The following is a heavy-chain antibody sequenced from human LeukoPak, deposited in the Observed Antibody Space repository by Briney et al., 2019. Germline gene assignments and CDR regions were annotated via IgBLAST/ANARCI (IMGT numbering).Heavy chain of an antibody. CDR1: GGSISTNDYF. J-gene: IGHJ6*02. Sequence: KPSETLSLTCTVSGGSISTNDYFWSWIRQSPEKGLEWIGYIHYSGITKSNPSLESRLTLSVDTSKNQLSLRLTSVTAADTAVYYCARDVGATSFYYYGMDVWGQGTTVTVSS. D-gene: IGHD1-26*01. V-gene: IGHV4-30-4*01. CDR3: ARDVGATSFYYYGMDV. CDR2: IHYSGIT.